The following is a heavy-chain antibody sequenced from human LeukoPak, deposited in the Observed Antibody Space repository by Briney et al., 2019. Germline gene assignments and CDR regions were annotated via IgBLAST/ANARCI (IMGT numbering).Heavy chain of an antibody. J-gene: IGHJ4*02. V-gene: IGHV4-39*07. CDR2: IYYSGST. CDR3: ARGQVGATWSDY. CDR1: GGSISSSSYY. D-gene: IGHD1-26*01. Sequence: SETLSLTCTVSGGSISSSSYYWGWIRQPPGKGLEWIGSIYYSGSTYYNPSLKSRVTISVDTSKNQFSLKLSSVTAADTAVYYCARGQVGATWSDYWGQGTLVTASS.